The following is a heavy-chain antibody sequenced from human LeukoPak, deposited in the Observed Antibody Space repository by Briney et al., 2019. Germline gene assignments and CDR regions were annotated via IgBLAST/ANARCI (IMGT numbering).Heavy chain of an antibody. Sequence: ASVKVSCKASGYTFTGYYMHWVRQAPGQGLKWMGWINPNSGGTNYAQKLQGRVTMTTDTSTSTAYMELRSLRSDDTAVYYCARSVMVRGVIPSDYWGQGTLVTVSS. CDR2: INPNSGGT. CDR3: ARSVMVRGVIPSDY. D-gene: IGHD3-10*01. CDR1: GYTFTGYY. V-gene: IGHV1-2*02. J-gene: IGHJ4*02.